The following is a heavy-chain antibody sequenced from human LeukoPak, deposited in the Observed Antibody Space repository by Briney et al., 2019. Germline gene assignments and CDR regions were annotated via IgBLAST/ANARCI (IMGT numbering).Heavy chain of an antibody. J-gene: IGHJ4*02. CDR3: ARSAVEMGTIFSY. Sequence: PGRSLTPSCPVATPTVTTVYTSWDSQAPGKGLGWDSVIYSVGNTYYADSVKGRFTISRDNSKTTLFLQMNRLRAEDTAVYYFARSAVEMGTIFSYWGQGTLVTVSS. CDR1: TPTVTTVY. D-gene: IGHD5-24*01. CDR2: IYSVGNT. V-gene: IGHV3-66*01.